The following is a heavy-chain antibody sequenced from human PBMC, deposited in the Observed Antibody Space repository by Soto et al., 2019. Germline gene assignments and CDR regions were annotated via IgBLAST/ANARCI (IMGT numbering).Heavy chain of an antibody. Sequence: GESLKLSCQGSGYSFTSYWISWVRQMPGKGLEWMGRIDPSDSYTNYSPSFQGHVTISADKSISTAYLQWSSLKASDTAMYYCARQDDFWSKYSYYCYGMDVWGQGTTVTVSS. CDR3: ARQDDFWSKYSYYCYGMDV. V-gene: IGHV5-10-1*01. CDR1: GYSFTSYW. CDR2: IDPSDSYT. D-gene: IGHD3-3*01. J-gene: IGHJ6*02.